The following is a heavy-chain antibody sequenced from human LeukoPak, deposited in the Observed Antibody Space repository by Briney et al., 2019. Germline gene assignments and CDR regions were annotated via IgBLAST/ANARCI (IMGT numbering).Heavy chain of an antibody. Sequence: ASVKVSSKASGGTFSSYAFSWVRQAPAQGLEWMGGIIPIFGTANYAQKFEGRVTITADESTSTAYMGLSSLRSEDTAVYYCARARCSEGSCRDRGELYYGMDVWGKGTTVTVSS. J-gene: IGHJ6*04. CDR1: GGTFSSYA. V-gene: IGHV1-69*13. CDR3: ARARCSEGSCRDRGELYYGMDV. D-gene: IGHD2-15*01. CDR2: IIPIFGTA.